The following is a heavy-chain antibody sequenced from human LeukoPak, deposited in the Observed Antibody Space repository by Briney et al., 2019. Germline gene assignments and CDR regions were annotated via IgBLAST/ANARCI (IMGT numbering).Heavy chain of an antibody. J-gene: IGHJ6*03. CDR2: IYIDGTT. CDR3: ARGGYYGSGSSTVRYFYYYMDV. D-gene: IGHD3-10*01. CDR1: GASVSRNSYY. V-gene: IGHV4-61*02. Sequence: SQTLSLTCTVAGASVSRNSYYSSWIRQCAGKGLEWIVRIYIDGTTDYNPSLKSRVTMSLDMSNNQFSLKLSSVTAADTAVYYCARGGYYGSGSSTVRYFYYYMDVWGTGTAVTISS.